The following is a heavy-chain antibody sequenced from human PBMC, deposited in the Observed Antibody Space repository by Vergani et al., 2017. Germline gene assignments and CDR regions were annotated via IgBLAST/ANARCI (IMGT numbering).Heavy chain of an antibody. CDR1: GFTLGDHAMT. Sequence: VHLVESGGGLVQPGRSLRLSCSGSGFTLGDHAMTWVRQAPGKGLEWIASIYYSGSTYYNPSLKSRVTISVDTSKNQFSLKLSSVTAADTAVYFCARHSTVEWLVKLGWIDPWGQGILVTVSS. J-gene: IGHJ5*02. CDR3: ARHSTVEWLVKLGWIDP. CDR2: IYYSGST. D-gene: IGHD6-19*01. V-gene: IGHV4-30-2*03.